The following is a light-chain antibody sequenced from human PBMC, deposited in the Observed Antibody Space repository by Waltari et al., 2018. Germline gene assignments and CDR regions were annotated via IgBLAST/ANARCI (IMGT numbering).Light chain of an antibody. V-gene: IGKV3-20*01. CDR1: QSVSRT. J-gene: IGKJ1*01. CDR2: GAS. Sequence: EIVLTQSPGSLSSSPGERVTLSCRASQSVSRTLAWYQQKPGQAPRLLIFGASNRATDIPDRFSGSGSGTVFSLTISRLEPEDFAVYYCQHYVSLPATFGQGTKVEIK. CDR3: QHYVSLPAT.